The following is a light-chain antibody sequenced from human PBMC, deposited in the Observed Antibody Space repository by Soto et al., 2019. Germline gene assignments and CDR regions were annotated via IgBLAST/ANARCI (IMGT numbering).Light chain of an antibody. J-gene: IGLJ2*01. V-gene: IGLV1-47*01. CDR2: RSN. CDR3: AAWDDSLSDQV. Sequence: QSVLTQPPSASGTPGQRVTISCSGSTSNVGINSVFWYQHLPGTAPKLLIYRSNQRASGVPDRVSGSKSGTSASLAISGLRSEDEADYYCAAWDDSLSDQVFGGGTKLPVL. CDR1: TSNVGINS.